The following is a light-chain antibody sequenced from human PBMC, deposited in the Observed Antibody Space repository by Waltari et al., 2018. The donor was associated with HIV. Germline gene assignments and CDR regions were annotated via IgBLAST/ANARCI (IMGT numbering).Light chain of an antibody. CDR1: SSDVGDYHY. CDR3: SSYATNSTVL. J-gene: IGLJ2*01. V-gene: IGLV2-14*03. CDR2: DVT. Sequence: QSALTQPASVSGSPGQSITISCPGTSSDVGDYHYVSWYQQHPGKAPKLMIYDVTNRPSGVSNRFSGSKSGNTASLTISGLQAEDEADYYCSSYATNSTVLFGGGTKVTVL.